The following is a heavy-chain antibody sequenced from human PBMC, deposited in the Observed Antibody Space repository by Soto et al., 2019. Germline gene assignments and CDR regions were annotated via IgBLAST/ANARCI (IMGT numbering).Heavy chain of an antibody. CDR1: GGSISSSNW. CDR3: ASRAEKFQRGYSLDY. D-gene: IGHD5-18*01. J-gene: IGHJ4*02. CDR2: IYHSGST. Sequence: SETLSLTCAVSGGSISSSNWWRWVRQPPGKGLEWIGEIYHSGSTNYNPSLKSRVTISVDKSKNQFSLKLSSVTAADTAVYYCASRAEKFQRGYSLDYWGQGTLVTVSS. V-gene: IGHV4-4*02.